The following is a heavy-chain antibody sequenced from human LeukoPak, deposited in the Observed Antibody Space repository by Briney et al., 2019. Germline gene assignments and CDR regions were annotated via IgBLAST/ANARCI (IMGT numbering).Heavy chain of an antibody. D-gene: IGHD3-3*01. CDR2: ISGSGGST. CDR3: AKDDITYYDFWSGQFFDY. Sequence: GGSLRLSCAASGFTFSSYAMSWVRQAPGKGLEWVSAISGSGGSTYYADSVKGRFTISRDNSNNTLYLQMNSLRAEDTAVYYCAKDDITYYDFWSGQFFDYWGQGTLVTVSS. J-gene: IGHJ4*02. CDR1: GFTFSSYA. V-gene: IGHV3-23*01.